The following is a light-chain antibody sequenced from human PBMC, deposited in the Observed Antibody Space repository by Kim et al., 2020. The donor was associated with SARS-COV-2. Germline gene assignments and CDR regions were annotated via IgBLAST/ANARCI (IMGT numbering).Light chain of an antibody. V-gene: IGLV3-1*01. CDR2: QDS. CDR1: KLGDKN. J-gene: IGLJ3*02. CDR3: QAWDSSTAV. Sequence: SYELTQPPSVSVSPGQTASITCSGDKLGDKNASWYQQKPGQPPVLVIYQDSKRPSGIPERFSGSNSGNTATLTISGTQAMAEADYYCQAWDSSTAVFGGG.